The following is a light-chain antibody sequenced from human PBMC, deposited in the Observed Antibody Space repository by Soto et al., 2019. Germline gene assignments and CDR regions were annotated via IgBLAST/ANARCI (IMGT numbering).Light chain of an antibody. V-gene: IGLV2-8*01. J-gene: IGLJ3*02. CDR2: EVS. Sequence: QSALTQPPSASGSPGQSVTISCTGTSSDVGNYNYVSWYQQHLGKAPKLMIFEVSQRPSGVPHRFSGSKSGNTASLTVSGLQPEDEADYYCSSYSGSNDLVFGGGTKLTVL. CDR3: SSYSGSNDLV. CDR1: SSDVGNYNY.